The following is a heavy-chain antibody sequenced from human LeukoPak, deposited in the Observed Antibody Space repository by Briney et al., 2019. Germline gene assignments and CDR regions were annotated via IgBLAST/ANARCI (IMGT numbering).Heavy chain of an antibody. CDR2: IKQDGSEK. J-gene: IGHJ4*02. CDR1: GFTFSSYA. CDR3: ARGAVAGDY. Sequence: GGSLRLSCAASGFTFSSYAMSWVRQAPGKGLEWVANIKQDGSEKYYVDSVKGRFTISRDNAKNSLYLQMNSLRAEDTAVYYCARGAVAGDYRGQGTLVTVSS. V-gene: IGHV3-7*03. D-gene: IGHD6-19*01.